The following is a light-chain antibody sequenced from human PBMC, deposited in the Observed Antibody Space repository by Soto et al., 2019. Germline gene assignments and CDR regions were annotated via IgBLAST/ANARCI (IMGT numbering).Light chain of an antibody. V-gene: IGLV1-40*01. CDR3: ISYTTSSTPV. Sequence: QFVLTQPPSVSGAPGQRVTISCSGSSSNIGAGYDAHWYQQLPGAAPKLPIFDNTNRPSGVSDRFSGSKSGNTASLTISGLQAEDGADYYCISYTTSSTPVFGGGTQLTVL. CDR2: DNT. CDR1: SSNIGAGYD. J-gene: IGLJ2*01.